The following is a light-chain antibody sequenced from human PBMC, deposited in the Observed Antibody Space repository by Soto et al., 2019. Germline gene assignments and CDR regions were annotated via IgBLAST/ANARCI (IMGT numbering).Light chain of an antibody. V-gene: IGLV2-11*01. Sequence: QSALTQPRSVSGSPGQSVTISCTGSISDVGGYSHVSWLQQHPGKAPKLMIYDVTKRPSGVPDRFSGSKSGNTASLTISGLQAEDDSDYYCCSFAGTYTIFGGGTKLTVL. CDR1: ISDVGGYSH. CDR2: DVT. CDR3: CSFAGTYTI. J-gene: IGLJ2*01.